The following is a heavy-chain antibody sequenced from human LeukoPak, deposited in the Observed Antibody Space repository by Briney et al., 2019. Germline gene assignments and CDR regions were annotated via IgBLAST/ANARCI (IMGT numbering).Heavy chain of an antibody. CDR2: INHSGST. CDR3: ARQSGFGYYGSGSYFRSNYYYYMDV. J-gene: IGHJ6*03. D-gene: IGHD3-10*01. Sequence: SETLSLTCAVYGGSFSGYYWSWIRQPPGKGLEWIGEINHSGSTNYNPSLKSRVTISVDTSKNQFSLKLSSVTAADTAVYYCARQSGFGYYGSGSYFRSNYYYYMDVWGKGTTVTISS. CDR1: GGSFSGYY. V-gene: IGHV4-34*01.